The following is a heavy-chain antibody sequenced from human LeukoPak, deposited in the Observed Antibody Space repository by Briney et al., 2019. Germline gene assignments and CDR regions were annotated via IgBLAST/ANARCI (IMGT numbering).Heavy chain of an antibody. CDR2: IYGSGST. CDR1: GGSISSYY. J-gene: IGHJ4*02. Sequence: SETLSLTCTVSGGSISSYYWSWIRQPAGKGLGWIGRIYGSGSTNYNPSLKSRVSISVDTSKNQFSLKLSSVTATDTAVYYCARADILTGYPFDYWGQGTLVTVSS. CDR3: ARADILTGYPFDY. D-gene: IGHD3-9*01. V-gene: IGHV4-4*07.